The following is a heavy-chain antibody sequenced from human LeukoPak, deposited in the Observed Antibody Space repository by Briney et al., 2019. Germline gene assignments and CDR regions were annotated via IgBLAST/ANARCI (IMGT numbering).Heavy chain of an antibody. Sequence: GGSLRLSCEASGFSFSNYNMDWVRQTPGKGLEWISSITTSSSYTFYADSVKGRFTISRDNSKNTLYLQMNSLRAEDTAVYYCAKASGGGGQGTLVTVSS. D-gene: IGHD2-21*01. J-gene: IGHJ4*02. CDR2: ITTSSSYT. CDR3: AKASGG. V-gene: IGHV3-21*04. CDR1: GFSFSNYN.